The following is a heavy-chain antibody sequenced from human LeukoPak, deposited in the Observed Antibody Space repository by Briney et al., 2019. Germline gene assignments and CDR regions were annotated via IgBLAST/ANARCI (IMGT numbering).Heavy chain of an antibody. V-gene: IGHV4-59*01. CDR3: AREGGTGAFDI. CDR1: GGSISSYY. D-gene: IGHD1-14*01. CDR2: IYYSGST. J-gene: IGHJ3*02. Sequence: SETLSLTCTVSGGSISSYYWSWIRQPPGKGLEWIGYIYYSGSTNYNPSLKSRVTISVDTSKNQFSLKLSSVTAADTAVYYCAREGGTGAFDIWGQGTMVTVSS.